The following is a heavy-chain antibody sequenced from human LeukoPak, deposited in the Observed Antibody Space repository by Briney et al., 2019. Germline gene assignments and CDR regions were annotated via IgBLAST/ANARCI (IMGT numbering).Heavy chain of an antibody. CDR2: IIPIFGTA. J-gene: IGHJ3*02. D-gene: IGHD3-10*01. CDR1: GGTFSSYA. Sequence: SSVKVSCKASGGTFSSYAISWVRQAPGQGLEWMGGIIPIFGTANYAQKFQGRVTITADESTSTAYMELSSLRSEDTAVYYCVRHGSGSYDAFDIWGQGTMVTVSS. CDR3: VRHGSGSYDAFDI. V-gene: IGHV1-69*01.